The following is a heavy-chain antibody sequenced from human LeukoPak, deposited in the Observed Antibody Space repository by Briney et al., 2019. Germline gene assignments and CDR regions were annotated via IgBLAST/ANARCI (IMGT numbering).Heavy chain of an antibody. CDR1: GGSISSYY. CDR3: AREYDWNRGVFDY. CDR2: IYYSGST. D-gene: IGHD1-20*01. Sequence: SETLSLTCTVSGGSISSYYWSWIRQPPGKGLEWIGYIYYSGSTNYNPSLKSRVTISVDTSKNQFSLKLSSVTAADTAVYYCAREYDWNRGVFDYWGQGTLVTVSS. V-gene: IGHV4-59*01. J-gene: IGHJ4*02.